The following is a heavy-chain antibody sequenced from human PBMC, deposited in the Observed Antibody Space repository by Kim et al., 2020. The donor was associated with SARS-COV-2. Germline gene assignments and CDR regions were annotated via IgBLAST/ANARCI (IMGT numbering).Heavy chain of an antibody. CDR3: AKDLNVLLWFGELLSPSDY. J-gene: IGHJ4*02. Sequence: GRFTISRDNSKNTLYLQMNSLRAEDTAVYYCAKDLNVLLWFGELLSPSDYWGQGTLVTVSS. V-gene: IGHV3-23*01. D-gene: IGHD3-10*01.